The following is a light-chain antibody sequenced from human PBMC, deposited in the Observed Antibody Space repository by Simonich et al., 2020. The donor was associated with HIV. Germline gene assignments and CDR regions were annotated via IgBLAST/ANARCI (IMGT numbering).Light chain of an antibody. V-gene: IGKV3-11*01. CDR1: QSVSSY. Sequence: EIVLTQSPATLSLSPGERATLSCRASQSVSSYLAWYQQKPGQAPRLLIYDASTRAAGIPARFSGSGSGTEFSLTISSLKSEDFVVYYCQHYGSSPPYTFGQGTKLEIK. J-gene: IGKJ2*01. CDR3: QHYGSSPPYT. CDR2: DAS.